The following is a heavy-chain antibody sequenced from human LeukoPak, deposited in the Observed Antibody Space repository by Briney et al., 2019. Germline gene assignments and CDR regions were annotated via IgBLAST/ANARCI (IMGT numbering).Heavy chain of an antibody. V-gene: IGHV4-59*01. CDR2: IYYSGST. CDR1: GGSISSYY. Sequence: SETLSLTCTVSGGSISSYYWSWIWQPPGKGLEWIGYIYYSGSTNYNPSLKSRVTISVDTSKNQFSPKLSSVTAADTAVYYCASTVVISDTEYFQHWGQGTLVTVSS. J-gene: IGHJ1*01. CDR3: ASTVVISDTEYFQH. D-gene: IGHD4-23*01.